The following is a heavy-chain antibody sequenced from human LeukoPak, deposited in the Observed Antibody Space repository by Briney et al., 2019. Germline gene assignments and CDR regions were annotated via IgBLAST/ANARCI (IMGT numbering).Heavy chain of an antibody. CDR3: AIPPGYCGNDCSFDH. CDR1: GYRFSNYW. D-gene: IGHD2-21*02. CDR2: IYPGDYET. J-gene: IGHJ4*02. Sequence: GGALQTSFGGSGYRFSNYWIGWGRPMPGKGVGWMGIIYPGDYETRYSPSFQGLVTISVDKSISTAYLQWSSLKASDTAMYYCAIPPGYCGNDCSFDHWGQGTLVTVSS. V-gene: IGHV5-51*01.